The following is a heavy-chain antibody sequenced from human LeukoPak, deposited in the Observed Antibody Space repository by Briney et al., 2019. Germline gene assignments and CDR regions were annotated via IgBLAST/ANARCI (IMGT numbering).Heavy chain of an antibody. CDR3: ARVAAAADTVSGMDV. D-gene: IGHD6-13*01. CDR2: IYYSGST. Sequence: SETLSLTCTVSGGSISSGDYYWSWIRQPPGKGLEWIGYIYYSGSTNYNPSLKSRVTISVDTSKNQFSLKLSSVTAADTAVYYCARVAAAADTVSGMDVWGQGTTVTVSS. CDR1: GGSISSGDYY. V-gene: IGHV4-61*08. J-gene: IGHJ6*02.